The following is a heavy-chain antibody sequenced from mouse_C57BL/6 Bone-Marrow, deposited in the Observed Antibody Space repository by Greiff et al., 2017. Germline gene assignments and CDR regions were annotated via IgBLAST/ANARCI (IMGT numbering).Heavy chain of an antibody. J-gene: IGHJ4*01. CDR1: GYTFTSYG. V-gene: IGHV1-81*01. CDR2: IYPRSGNT. CDR3: ARKGDGNCEGYAMDY. Sequence: VQLQQSGAELARPGASVKLSCKASGYTFTSYGISWVKQRTGQGLEWIGEIYPRSGNTYYNEKFKGKATLTADKTSSTAYMELRSLTSEDSAVYFCARKGDGNCEGYAMDYWGQGTSVTVSS. D-gene: IGHD2-1*01.